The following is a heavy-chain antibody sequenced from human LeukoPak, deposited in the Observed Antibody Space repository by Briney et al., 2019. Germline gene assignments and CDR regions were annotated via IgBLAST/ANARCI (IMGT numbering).Heavy chain of an antibody. CDR2: IYYSGST. J-gene: IGHJ4*02. CDR1: GGSISSYY. V-gene: IGHV4-59*01. Sequence: SETLSLTCTVSGGSISSYYWSWIRQPPGKGLEWIGYIYYSGSTNYNPSLKSRVTISVDTSKNQFSLKLSSVTAADTAVYYCARDSGRGTMPFDYWGQGTLVTVSS. CDR3: ARDSGRGTMPFDY. D-gene: IGHD3-3*01.